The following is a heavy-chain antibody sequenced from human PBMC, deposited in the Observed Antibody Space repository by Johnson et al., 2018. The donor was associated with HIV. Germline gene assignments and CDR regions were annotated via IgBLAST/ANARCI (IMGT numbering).Heavy chain of an antibody. CDR3: ARDHSSSWTPGDAFDI. D-gene: IGHD6-13*01. J-gene: IGHJ3*02. CDR1: GFTVSSNY. CDR2: IYSGGST. Sequence: VQLVESGGGLVQPGGSLRLSCAASGFTVSSNYMNWVRQAPGKGLEWVSVIYSGGSTYYADSVKGRFTISRDNSKNTLSLQMNSLRAEDTAVYYCARDHSSSWTPGDAFDIWGQGTMVTVSS. V-gene: IGHV3-66*02.